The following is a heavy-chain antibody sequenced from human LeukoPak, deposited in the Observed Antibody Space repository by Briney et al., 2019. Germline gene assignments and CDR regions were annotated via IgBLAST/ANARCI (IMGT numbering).Heavy chain of an antibody. Sequence: PGGSLRLSCAASGLTFSSYWMHWVRQVPGKGLVWVSRINSDGSSTNYADSVKGRFTISRDNANNTLYLQMNSLRAEDTAVYYCTSQAYYYGSGSYVGDYWGQGTLVTVSS. J-gene: IGHJ4*02. CDR3: TSQAYYYGSGSYVGDY. CDR1: GLTFSSYW. V-gene: IGHV3-74*01. D-gene: IGHD3-10*01. CDR2: INSDGSST.